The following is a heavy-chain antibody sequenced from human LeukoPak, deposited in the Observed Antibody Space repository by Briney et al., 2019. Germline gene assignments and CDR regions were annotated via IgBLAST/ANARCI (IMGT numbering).Heavy chain of an antibody. V-gene: IGHV3-15*01. D-gene: IGHD3-10*01. CDR2: IKSKTDGGTT. Sequence: PGGSLRLSCEASGFTFSAYAMTWVRQAPGKGLEWVGRIKSKTDGGTTDYAAPVKGRFTISRDDSKNTLYLQMNSLKTEDTAVYYCPPLLWFGEFPYGMDLWRQGTTVTVSS. CDR1: GFTFSAYA. J-gene: IGHJ6*02. CDR3: PPLLWFGEFPYGMDL.